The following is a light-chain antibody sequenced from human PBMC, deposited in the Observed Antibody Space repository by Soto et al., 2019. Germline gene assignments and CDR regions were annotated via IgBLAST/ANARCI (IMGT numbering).Light chain of an antibody. J-gene: IGLJ2*01. V-gene: IGLV2-8*01. CDR1: SSDVGRYNY. CDR2: EVS. Sequence: QSVLTQPPSASGSPGQSVTISCTGTSSDVGRYNYVSWYQQHPGKAPKLMIYEVSNRTSGVPDRFSGSKSGNTASLTVSGLQAEDEADYYCSSYAGSNTVVFGGGTKLTVL. CDR3: SSYAGSNTVV.